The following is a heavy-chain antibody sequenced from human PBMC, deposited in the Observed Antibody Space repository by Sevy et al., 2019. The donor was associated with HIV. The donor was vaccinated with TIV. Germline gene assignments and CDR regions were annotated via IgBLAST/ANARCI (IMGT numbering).Heavy chain of an antibody. D-gene: IGHD3-3*01. V-gene: IGHV3-23*01. CDR3: AKDVPDQSWYDDFWSGSPCFVY. J-gene: IGHJ4*02. CDR2: MSGRGGST. Sequence: GGSLRLSCAASGFTFGNYAMSWVRQAPGKGLEWVSGMSGRGGSTDYADSVKGRFTISRDNSKNTLYLQMNSLRAEDTAIFYCAKDVPDQSWYDDFWSGSPCFVYWGRGTLVTVSS. CDR1: GFTFGNYA.